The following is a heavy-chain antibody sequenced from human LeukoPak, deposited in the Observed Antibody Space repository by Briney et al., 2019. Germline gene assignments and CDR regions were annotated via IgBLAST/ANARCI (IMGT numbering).Heavy chain of an antibody. J-gene: IGHJ4*02. CDR3: ARGYDYVWGSYRN. Sequence: SETLSLTCTVSGGSISSYYWSWIRQPPGKGLEWIGYIYYSGSTNYNPSLKSRVTMSVDTSKNQFSLKLSSVTAADTAVYYCARGYDYVWGSYRNWGQGTLVTVSS. D-gene: IGHD3-16*02. CDR2: IYYSGST. CDR1: GGSISSYY. V-gene: IGHV4-59*12.